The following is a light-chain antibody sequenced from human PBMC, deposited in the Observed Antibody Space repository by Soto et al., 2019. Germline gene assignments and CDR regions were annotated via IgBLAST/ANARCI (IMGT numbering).Light chain of an antibody. CDR2: NNN. CDR1: SSNIGSSS. J-gene: IGLJ1*01. CDR3: AAWDVSLNGLYV. Sequence: QPVLTQPPSASGTPGQRVTISCSGRSSNIGSSSVNWYQQLPGTAPKLLIYNNNQWPSGVPDRFSGSKSGTSASLAISGLQSEDEADYYCAAWDVSLNGLYVFGTGTKLTVL. V-gene: IGLV1-44*01.